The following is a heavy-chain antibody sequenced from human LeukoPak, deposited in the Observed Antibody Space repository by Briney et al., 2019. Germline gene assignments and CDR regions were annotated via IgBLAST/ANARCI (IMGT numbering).Heavy chain of an antibody. CDR1: GFTFNDYY. Sequence: GGSLRLSCAASGFTFNDYYMSWIRQAPGEGLEWISYISGSGDRIYYADSVKGRFTISRDNAKNSLYLQMSSLRAEDTAVYYCARDGGSSWYFDYWGQGTLVTVSS. J-gene: IGHJ4*02. D-gene: IGHD6-13*01. CDR3: ARDGGSSWYFDY. V-gene: IGHV3-11*04. CDR2: ISGSGDRI.